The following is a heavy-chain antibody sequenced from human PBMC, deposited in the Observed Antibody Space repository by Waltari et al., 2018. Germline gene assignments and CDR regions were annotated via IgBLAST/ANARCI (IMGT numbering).Heavy chain of an antibody. D-gene: IGHD3-10*01. CDR1: VGSISSFH. V-gene: IGHV4-4*07. CDR3: ARGSNYGSGSYIGSFDF. Sequence: QVQLQESGPGLVKPSETLSLTCNVSVGSISSFHWSWIRQSAGKGLEWIGRIYSSGSTNSNPSLNSRVTMSVDTSKNQFSLRLTSMTAADTAVYYCARGSNYGSGSYIGSFDFWGQGTPVSVSS. CDR2: IYSSGST. J-gene: IGHJ4*02.